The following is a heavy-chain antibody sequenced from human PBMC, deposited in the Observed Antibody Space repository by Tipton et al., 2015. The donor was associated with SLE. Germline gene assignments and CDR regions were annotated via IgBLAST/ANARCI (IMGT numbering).Heavy chain of an antibody. D-gene: IGHD4-17*01. V-gene: IGHV3-33*08. CDR3: ASLGYGDFCYFSDY. Sequence: SLRLSCAASGLTFSSYGMHWVRQAPGKGLEWVAGIWYDGTYKYYADSVRGRFPISRENAKNSLYLQMNRLRVDDTAVYYCASLGYGDFCYFSDYSGQGPLVFASS. J-gene: IGHJ4*02. CDR2: IWYDGTYK. CDR1: GLTFSSYG.